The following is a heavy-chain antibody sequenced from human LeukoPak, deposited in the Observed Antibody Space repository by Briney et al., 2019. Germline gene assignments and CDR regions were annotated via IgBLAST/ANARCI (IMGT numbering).Heavy chain of an antibody. CDR3: ARDRWQQLSQESLDY. CDR2: INPNSGGT. CDR1: GYTFTGYY. Sequence: ASVKVSCKASGYTFTGYYMHWVRQAPGQGLEWMGWINPNSGGTNYAQKFQGRVTMTRDTSISTAYMELSRLRSDDTAVYYCARDRWQQLSQESLDYWGQGTLVTVSS. J-gene: IGHJ4*02. D-gene: IGHD6-13*01. V-gene: IGHV1-2*02.